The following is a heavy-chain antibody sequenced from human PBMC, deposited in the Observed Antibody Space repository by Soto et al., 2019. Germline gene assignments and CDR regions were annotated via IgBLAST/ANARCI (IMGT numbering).Heavy chain of an antibody. CDR2: IYWDDDK. D-gene: IGHD3-10*01. V-gene: IGHV2-5*02. CDR3: ARAPITMVRGFLDP. Sequence: SGPTLVNPTQTLTLTCTFSGFSLSTSGVGVGWIRQPPGKALEWLALIYWDDDKRYSPSLKSRLTITKDTSKNQVVLTMTNMDPVDTATYYCARAPITMVRGFLDPWGQGTLVTVSS. CDR1: GFSLSTSGVG. J-gene: IGHJ5*02.